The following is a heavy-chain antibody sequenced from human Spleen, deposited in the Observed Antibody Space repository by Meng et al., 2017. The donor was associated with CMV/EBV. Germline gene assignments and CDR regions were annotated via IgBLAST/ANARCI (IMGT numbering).Heavy chain of an antibody. CDR1: GYTFTGYY. D-gene: IGHD2-15*01. CDR3: ARSDCSGGSCYGYFDY. Sequence: ASVKVSCKASGYTFTGYYIHWVRPAPGQGLEWMGWINPNSGGTNYAQKFQGRVTMTRDTSISTAYMELSRLRSDDTAVYYCARSDCSGGSCYGYFDYWGQGTLVTVSS. V-gene: IGHV1-2*02. J-gene: IGHJ4*02. CDR2: INPNSGGT.